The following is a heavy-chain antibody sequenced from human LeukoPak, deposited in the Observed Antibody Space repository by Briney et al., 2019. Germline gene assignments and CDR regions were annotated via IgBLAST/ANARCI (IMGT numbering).Heavy chain of an antibody. V-gene: IGHV3-23*01. Sequence: GGSLRLSCAASGFTFSSYAMSWVRQAPGKGLEWVSAISGSGGSTYYADSVKGRFTISRDNAKNSLYLQMNSLRAEDTAVYYCATEGGYSSSNYWGQGTLVTVSS. D-gene: IGHD6-6*01. CDR2: ISGSGGST. CDR3: ATEGGYSSSNY. CDR1: GFTFSSYA. J-gene: IGHJ4*02.